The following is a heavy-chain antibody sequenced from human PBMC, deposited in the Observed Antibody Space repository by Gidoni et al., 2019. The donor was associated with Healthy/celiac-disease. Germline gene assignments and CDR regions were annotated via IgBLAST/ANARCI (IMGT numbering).Heavy chain of an antibody. CDR1: GVTSSRSW. CDR2: INSDGSRT. D-gene: IGHD6-19*01. Sequence: EVQLVESGGGLVQPGGSLRVSCAASGVTSSRSWMHWVRHAPGKGLVWVSRINSDGSRTSYADSVKGRFTISRDNSKNTLYLQMNSLRADDTAVYYCATSLSYSSGWYPDAFDIWGQGTMVTASS. CDR3: ATSLSYSSGWYPDAFDI. V-gene: IGHV3-74*01. J-gene: IGHJ3*02.